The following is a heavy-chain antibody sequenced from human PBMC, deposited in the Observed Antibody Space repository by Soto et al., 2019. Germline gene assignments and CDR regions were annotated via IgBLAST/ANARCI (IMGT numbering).Heavy chain of an antibody. J-gene: IGHJ5*02. D-gene: IGHD1-7*01. CDR2: ITASGTTK. CDR1: GFAISDYD. V-gene: IGHV3-11*01. CDR3: ARHGGTFDP. Sequence: QVQLVESGGGLVKPGGSLRLSCTASGFAISDYDMTWVRQAPGKGLEWVSYITASGTTKDYADSVKGRFTISRDTANNSLFLQMNSLRGDDTAIYYCARHGGTFDPWGQGTLVTVSS.